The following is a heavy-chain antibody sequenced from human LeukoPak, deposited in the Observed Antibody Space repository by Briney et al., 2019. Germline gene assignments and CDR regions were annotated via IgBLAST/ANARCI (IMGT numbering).Heavy chain of an antibody. CDR3: ARYEAAAGNWFDP. V-gene: IGHV1-69*04. D-gene: IGHD6-13*01. J-gene: IGHJ5*02. Sequence: ASVKVSCKASGGTFSSYAINWVRQAPGQGLEWMGRIIPIFGIANYAQKFQGRVTITADKSTSTAYKELSSLRSEDTAVYYCARYEAAAGNWFDPWGQGTLVTVSS. CDR1: GGTFSSYA. CDR2: IIPIFGIA.